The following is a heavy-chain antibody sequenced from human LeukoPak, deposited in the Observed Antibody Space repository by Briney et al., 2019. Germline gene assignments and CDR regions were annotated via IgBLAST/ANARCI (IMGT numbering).Heavy chain of an antibody. CDR2: ISSSSSAI. CDR3: ARGFWGASGY. V-gene: IGHV3-48*01. CDR1: GFTFSNYS. J-gene: IGHJ4*02. D-gene: IGHD3-3*01. Sequence: GGSLRLSCAASGFTFSNYSMYWVRQAPGKGLEWISYISSSSSAIYYADSVKGRFTISRDNAKNSLFLQMNSLRAEDTAVYYCARGFWGASGYWGQGTLVTVSS.